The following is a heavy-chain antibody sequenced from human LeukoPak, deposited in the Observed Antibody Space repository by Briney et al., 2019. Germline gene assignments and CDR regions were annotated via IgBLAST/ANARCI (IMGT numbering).Heavy chain of an antibody. CDR1: GFTVSSYA. V-gene: IGHV3-66*02. J-gene: IGHJ5*02. D-gene: IGHD6-13*01. CDR3: ASQGYP. Sequence: PGGSLRLSCAASGFTVSSYAMTWVRQAPGKGLEWVSIIYSGGSTNYADSVKGRFTISRDNSKNTLYLQMSSLRPEDTAVYYCASQGYPWGQGTLVTVSS. CDR2: IYSGGST.